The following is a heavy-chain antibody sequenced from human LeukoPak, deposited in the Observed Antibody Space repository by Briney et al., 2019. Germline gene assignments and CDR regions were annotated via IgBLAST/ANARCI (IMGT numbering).Heavy chain of an antibody. CDR3: TRKGSQWDFLVDY. CDR1: GFTFSSYE. D-gene: IGHD2/OR15-2a*01. J-gene: IGHJ4*02. CDR2: ITSSGRYI. V-gene: IGHV3-21*01. Sequence: EGSLRLSCAASGFTFSSYEMNRVRQAPGKGLEWVSSITSSGRYIYYADSVKGRFTISRDNSENSLYLQMDSLTAEDTAVYYCTRKGSQWDFLVDYWGQGTRVAVSP.